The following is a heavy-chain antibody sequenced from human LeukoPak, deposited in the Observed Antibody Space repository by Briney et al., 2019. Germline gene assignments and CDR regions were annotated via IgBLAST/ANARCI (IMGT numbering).Heavy chain of an antibody. V-gene: IGHV4-38-2*02. CDR2: IYHSGGT. CDR1: GYSITRGSY. D-gene: IGHD3-22*01. Sequence: PSETLSLTCTVSGYSITRGSYWGWIRQPPGKGLEWIANIYHSGGTYYNPSLKSRVTISVDTSKNQFSLKLSSVTAADTAIYYCARVHVNSGYYFGDAFDIWGQGTMVTVSS. CDR3: ARVHVNSGYYFGDAFDI. J-gene: IGHJ3*02.